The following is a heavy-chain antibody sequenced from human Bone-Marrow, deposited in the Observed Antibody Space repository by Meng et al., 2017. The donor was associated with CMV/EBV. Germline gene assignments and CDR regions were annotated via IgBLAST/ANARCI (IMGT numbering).Heavy chain of an antibody. CDR2: INPNSGDT. Sequence: ASVKVSCKASGYTFTSYGISWVRQAPGQGLEWMGWINPNSGDTNYAQKFQDRVTMARDTSIRTVYMYLSRLTSDDTAVYYCARGGDWAAVHFDDWGQGTLVTVSS. D-gene: IGHD3/OR15-3a*01. V-gene: IGHV1-2*02. J-gene: IGHJ4*02. CDR1: GYTFTSYG. CDR3: ARGGDWAAVHFDD.